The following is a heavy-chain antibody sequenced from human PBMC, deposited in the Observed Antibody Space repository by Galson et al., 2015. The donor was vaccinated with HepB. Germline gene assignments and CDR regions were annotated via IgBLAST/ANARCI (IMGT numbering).Heavy chain of an antibody. CDR2: IYPADSDT. D-gene: IGHD3-22*01. CDR1: GYIFTSFW. V-gene: IGHV5-51*03. J-gene: IGHJ4*02. Sequence: QSGAEVKKPGESLTISCKGSGYIFTSFWIGWVRQMPGKGLEWMGIIYPADSDTTVSPFFQGQGSFSCDKSTSIAYLQWGSLQASDPAIYFCATAAHDSSGYYPLWGQGTLVTVSS. CDR3: ATAAHDSSGYYPL.